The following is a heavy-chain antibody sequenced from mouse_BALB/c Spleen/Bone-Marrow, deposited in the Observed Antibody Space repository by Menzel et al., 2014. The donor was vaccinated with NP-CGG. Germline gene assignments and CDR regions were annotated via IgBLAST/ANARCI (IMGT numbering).Heavy chain of an antibody. D-gene: IGHD2-3*01. V-gene: IGHV2-6-1*01. CDR2: IWSDGST. CDR3: ARHDNDGYYLAY. Sequence: VKLEEPGPGLVAPSQSLSITCTISGFSLTSYGVHWVRQPPGKGLEWLVVIWSDGSTTYNSALKSRLSISKDNSKSQVFLKMNSLQTDDTAMYYCARHDNDGYYLAYWGQGTLVTVSA. CDR1: GFSLTSYG. J-gene: IGHJ3*01.